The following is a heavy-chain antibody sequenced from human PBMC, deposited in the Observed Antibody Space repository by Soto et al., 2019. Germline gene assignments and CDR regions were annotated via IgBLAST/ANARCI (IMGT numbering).Heavy chain of an antibody. D-gene: IGHD3-3*01. CDR3: AKTYYDFWSGFNWFDP. V-gene: IGHV3-30*02. CDR2: IWYDGSNK. CDR1: GFTFSSYG. Sequence: GGSLRLSCAASGFTFSSYGMHWVRQAPGKGLEWVAVIWYDGSNKYYADSVKGRFTISRDNSKNTLYLQMNSLRAEDTAVYYCAKTYYDFWSGFNWFDPWGQGTLVTVSS. J-gene: IGHJ5*02.